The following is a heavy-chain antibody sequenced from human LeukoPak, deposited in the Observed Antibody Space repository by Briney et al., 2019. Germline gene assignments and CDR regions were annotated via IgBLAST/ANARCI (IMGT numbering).Heavy chain of an antibody. D-gene: IGHD3-9*01. CDR2: INNDGSIT. CDR3: VAYYDILTGYKY. V-gene: IGHV3-74*01. J-gene: IGHJ4*02. Sequence: PGGSLRLSCAASGFTFSSYWMHWVRQDPGKGLVWVSHINNDGSITNYADSVKGRFTISRDNAKNTLYLQMNSLRAEDTAVYYCVAYYDILTGYKYWGQGTLVTVSS. CDR1: GFTFSSYW.